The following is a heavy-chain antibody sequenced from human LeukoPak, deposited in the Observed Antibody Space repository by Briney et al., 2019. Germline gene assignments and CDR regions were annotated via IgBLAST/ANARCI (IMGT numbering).Heavy chain of an antibody. J-gene: IGHJ4*02. V-gene: IGHV3-7*01. CDR3: VRDFGGARDY. Sequence: GGSLRLSCAASGFTFRSYWLSWVRQAPGKGLEWVANIDEDGSVKNFVDSVKGRFTISRDNAKNSVYLQMNSLRDDDTAVYYCVRDFGGARDYWGQGTLVTVSS. CDR2: IDEDGSVK. D-gene: IGHD3-16*01. CDR1: GFTFRSYW.